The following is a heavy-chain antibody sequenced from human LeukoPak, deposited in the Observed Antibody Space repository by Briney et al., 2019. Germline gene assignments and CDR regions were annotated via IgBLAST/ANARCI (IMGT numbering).Heavy chain of an antibody. Sequence: GGSLRLXCAASGFTFSSYSMSWVRQAPGKGLEWVSYIRSSSSTIYYADSVKGRFTISRDNAKNSLYLQMNSLRAEDTAVYYCARDRDGYNESPQTHWGQGTMVTVSS. V-gene: IGHV3-48*01. D-gene: IGHD5-24*01. J-gene: IGHJ3*01. CDR3: ARDRDGYNESPQTH. CDR1: GFTFSSYS. CDR2: IRSSSSTI.